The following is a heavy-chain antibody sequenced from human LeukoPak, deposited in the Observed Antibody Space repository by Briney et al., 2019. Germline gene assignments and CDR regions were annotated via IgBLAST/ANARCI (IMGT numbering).Heavy chain of an antibody. CDR1: GFTFSSYA. Sequence: PGGSLRLSCAASGFTFSSYAMSWVRQAPGKGLEWVATISGNDGSTYYADSVKGRFAISRDNAKNSLYLQMNSLRAEDTAVYYCARSGGVDHDYFDYWGQGTLVTVSS. CDR3: ARSGGVDHDYFDY. J-gene: IGHJ4*02. D-gene: IGHD1-14*01. CDR2: ISGNDGST. V-gene: IGHV3-23*01.